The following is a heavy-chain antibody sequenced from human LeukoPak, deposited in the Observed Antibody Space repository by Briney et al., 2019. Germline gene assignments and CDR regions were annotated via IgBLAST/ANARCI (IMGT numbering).Heavy chain of an antibody. CDR3: ARANPSGWYHQFDY. Sequence: GAAVKVSCKASGYTFTGYYMHWVRQPPGQGLEWMGWINPNSGGTNYAQKFQGRVTMTRDTSISTAYMELSRLRSDDTAVYYCARANPSGWYHQFDYWGQGTLVTVSS. V-gene: IGHV1-2*02. CDR1: GYTFTGYY. D-gene: IGHD6-19*01. CDR2: INPNSGGT. J-gene: IGHJ4*02.